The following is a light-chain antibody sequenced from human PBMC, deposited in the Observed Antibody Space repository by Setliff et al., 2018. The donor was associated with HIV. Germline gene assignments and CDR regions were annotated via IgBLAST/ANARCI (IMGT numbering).Light chain of an antibody. CDR3: CSYADNFNYV. V-gene: IGLV2-11*01. J-gene: IGLJ1*01. Sequence: QSALTQPRSVSGSPGQSVTISCTGSSSDVGGYNYVSWYQQHPGKAPKVMIYDVSKRPSGVPDRFSGSKSDNTASLTISGLQAEDEADYYCCSYADNFNYVFGTGTKGTVL. CDR1: SSDVGGYNY. CDR2: DVS.